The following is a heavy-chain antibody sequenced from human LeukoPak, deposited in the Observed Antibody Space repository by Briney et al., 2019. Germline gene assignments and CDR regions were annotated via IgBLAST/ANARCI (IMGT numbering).Heavy chain of an antibody. CDR3: AKGDVAAAGMLGFDY. D-gene: IGHD6-13*01. V-gene: IGHV3-23*01. Sequence: GGSLRLSCAASGFTFSNYVMSWVRQAPGKGLEWVSAISGSGGNTYYADSVKGRFTISRDNSKNTLYLQMNSLRVEDTAVYYCAKGDVAAAGMLGFDYWGQGTLVTVSS. J-gene: IGHJ4*02. CDR2: ISGSGGNT. CDR1: GFTFSNYV.